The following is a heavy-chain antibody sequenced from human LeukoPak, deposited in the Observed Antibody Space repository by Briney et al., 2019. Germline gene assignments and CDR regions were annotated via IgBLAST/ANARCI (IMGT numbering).Heavy chain of an antibody. CDR3: ARENSSGYYPGFDP. CDR2: IYYSGST. J-gene: IGHJ5*02. D-gene: IGHD3-22*01. Sequence: NPSETLSLTCTVSGGSISSSSYYWGWIRQPPGKGLEWIGSIYYSGSTYYNPSLKSRVTISVDTSKNQFSLKLSSVTAADTAVYYCARENSSGYYPGFDPWGQGTLVTVSS. V-gene: IGHV4-39*07. CDR1: GGSISSSSYY.